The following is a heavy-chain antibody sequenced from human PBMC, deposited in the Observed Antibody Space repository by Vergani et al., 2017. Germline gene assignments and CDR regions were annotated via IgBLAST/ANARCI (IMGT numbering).Heavy chain of an antibody. CDR1: GFTFSSYS. V-gene: IGHV3-21*01. CDR3: ARGREWGHRGYDAFDI. J-gene: IGHJ3*02. Sequence: EVQLVESGGGLVKPGGSLRLSCAASGFTFSSYSMNWVRQAPGKGLEWVSSISSSSSYIYYADSVKGRFTISRDNAKNSLYLQMNSLRAEDTAVYYCARGREWGHRGYDAFDIWGQGTMVTVSS. D-gene: IGHD3-16*01. CDR2: ISSSSSYI.